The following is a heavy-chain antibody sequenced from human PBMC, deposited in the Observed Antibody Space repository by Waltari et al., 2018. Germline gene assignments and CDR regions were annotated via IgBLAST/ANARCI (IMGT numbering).Heavy chain of an antibody. V-gene: IGHV3-43*01. CDR1: GFTFDDST. Sequence: EVQLVESGGVVVQPGGSLRLSCAASGFTFDDSTMHWVRQAPGKGLEWVSLISWDGGSTYYADSVKGRFTISRDNSKNSLYLQMNSLRTEDTALYYCAKEAPNEGFDYWGQGTLVTVSS. CDR2: ISWDGGST. CDR3: AKEAPNEGFDY. J-gene: IGHJ4*02. D-gene: IGHD2-8*01.